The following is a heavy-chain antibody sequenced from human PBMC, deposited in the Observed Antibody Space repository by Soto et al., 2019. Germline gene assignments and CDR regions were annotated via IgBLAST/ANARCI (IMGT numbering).Heavy chain of an antibody. Sequence: QVQLQESGPGLVKPSETLSLTCTVSGGSVSSGSYYWSWIRQPPGKGLEWIGYIYYSGSTNYNPSLKSRVTLSVDTSKNQFSLKLSSVTAADTAVYYCASISGSYYAPFPYSDYWGQGTLVTVSS. CDR3: ASISGSYYAPFPYSDY. CDR1: GGSVSSGSYY. J-gene: IGHJ4*02. CDR2: IYYSGST. V-gene: IGHV4-61*01. D-gene: IGHD1-26*01.